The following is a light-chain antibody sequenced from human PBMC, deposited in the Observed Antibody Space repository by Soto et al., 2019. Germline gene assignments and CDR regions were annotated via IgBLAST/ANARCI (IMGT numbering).Light chain of an antibody. Sequence: QSALTQPPSVSASPGQSVTISCTGTSSDVGSYDRVSRYQQPPGTAPKLMIYEVSNRPSGVPDRFSGSKSGNTASLTISGLQAEDEADYFCASYTTSSAFVVFGGGTKLTVL. CDR2: EVS. CDR1: SSDVGSYDR. CDR3: ASYTTSSAFVV. V-gene: IGLV2-18*02. J-gene: IGLJ2*01.